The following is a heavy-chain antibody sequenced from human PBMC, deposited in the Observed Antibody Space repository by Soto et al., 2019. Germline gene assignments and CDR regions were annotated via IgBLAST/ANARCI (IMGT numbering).Heavy chain of an antibody. CDR3: ARGWGYDSNDYYYAY. CDR1: GGTFSRHA. J-gene: IGHJ4*02. CDR2: IIPIFGRA. V-gene: IGHV1-69*01. Sequence: QVQLVQSGAEVRKPGSSVKVSCKASGGTFSRHAISWVRQAPGQGLEWVGGIIPIFGRANHAQKFQGRVTIIADESTSTVYMELSSLRSEDTAMYYCARGWGYDSNDYYYAYWGQGTLVIVSS. D-gene: IGHD3-22*01.